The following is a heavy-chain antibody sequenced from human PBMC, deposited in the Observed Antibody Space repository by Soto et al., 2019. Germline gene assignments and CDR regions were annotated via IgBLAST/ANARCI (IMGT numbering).Heavy chain of an antibody. CDR2: FDPEDGET. D-gene: IGHD3-22*01. CDR1: GYTLSELY. CDR3: ATASPDYDTTGDYYFDY. V-gene: IGHV1-24*01. J-gene: IGHJ4*02. Sequence: QVQLAQSGAEVKKPGASVKVSCKVSGYTLSELYMHWVRQAPGKGLEWMGGFDPEDGETINAQKFQGRVTMTEDTSIDTAYMELSSLRSEDTAVYYCATASPDYDTTGDYYFDYWGQGTLVTVSS.